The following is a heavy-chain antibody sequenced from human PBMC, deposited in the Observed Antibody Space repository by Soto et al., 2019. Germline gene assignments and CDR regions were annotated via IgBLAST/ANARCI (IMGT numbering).Heavy chain of an antibody. J-gene: IGHJ4*02. D-gene: IGHD6-6*01. V-gene: IGHV4-39*01. Sequence: SETLSLTCTVSGDSVSNSGYYWGWIRQSPGKRLEWIGSVSFSGSKYYNPSLRSRVTFSVDTSKTLISLKLRSVTAADTAVYYCARGSTWSFDHWGLGTLVTVSS. CDR1: GDSVSNSGYY. CDR2: VSFSGSK. CDR3: ARGSTWSFDH.